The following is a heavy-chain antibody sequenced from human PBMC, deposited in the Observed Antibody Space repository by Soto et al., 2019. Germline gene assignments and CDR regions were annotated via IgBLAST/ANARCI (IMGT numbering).Heavy chain of an antibody. J-gene: IGHJ6*02. CDR1: GFTFTSSA. CDR3: AAYALHYYDSSGYYLAYYGMDV. Sequence: EASVKVSCKASGFTFTSSAVQWVRQARGQRLEWIGWIVVGSGNTNYAQKYQERVTITRDMSTSTAYMEMSRLRSEDTAVYYCAAYALHYYDSSGYYLAYYGMDVWGQGTTVTVSS. V-gene: IGHV1-58*01. D-gene: IGHD3-22*01. CDR2: IVVGSGNT.